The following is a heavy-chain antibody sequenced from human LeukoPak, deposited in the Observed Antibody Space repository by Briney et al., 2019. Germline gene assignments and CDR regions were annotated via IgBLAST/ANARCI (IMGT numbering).Heavy chain of an antibody. CDR2: IYYSGST. V-gene: IGHV4-39*01. CDR1: GGSISSSSYY. J-gene: IGHJ5*02. Sequence: SETLSLXCTVSGGSISSSSYYWGWIRQPPGKGLEWIGSIYYSGSTYYNPSLKSRVTISVDTSKNQFSLKLSSVTSADTAVYYCAKTTYYDFWSGEKNWFDPWGQGTLVTVSS. D-gene: IGHD3-3*01. CDR3: AKTTYYDFWSGEKNWFDP.